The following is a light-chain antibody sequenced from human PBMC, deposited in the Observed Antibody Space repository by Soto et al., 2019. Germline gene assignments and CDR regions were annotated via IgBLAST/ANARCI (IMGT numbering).Light chain of an antibody. CDR3: SAYAGSNNVV. Sequence: QSVLTQPPSASGSPGQSVTISCTGTSSDVGGYNYVSWYQQHPGKAPKLMIYDVSKRPSGVPDRFSVSKSGNTASLTVSGLHAEDEADYYCSAYAGSNNVVFGGGTKLTVL. CDR1: SSDVGGYNY. CDR2: DVS. J-gene: IGLJ2*01. V-gene: IGLV2-8*01.